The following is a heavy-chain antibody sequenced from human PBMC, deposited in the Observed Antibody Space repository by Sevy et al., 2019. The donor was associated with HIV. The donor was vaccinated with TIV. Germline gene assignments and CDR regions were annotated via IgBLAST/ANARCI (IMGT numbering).Heavy chain of an antibody. CDR3: ARGLFDY. J-gene: IGHJ4*02. CDR2: IYYSGST. CDR1: GDSVSGGNYY. Sequence: SESLSLTCTVSGDSVSGGNYYCSWIRQPPGKGLEWIGYIYYSGSTNYNPSLKSRVTISIDTSKNQFSLRLTSVTAADTAAHYCARGLFDYWGQGTPVTVSS. V-gene: IGHV4-61*01.